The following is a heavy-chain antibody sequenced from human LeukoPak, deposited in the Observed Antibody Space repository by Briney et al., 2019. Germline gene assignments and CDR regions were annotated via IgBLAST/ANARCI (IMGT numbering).Heavy chain of an antibody. D-gene: IGHD3-22*01. V-gene: IGHV3-30*14. CDR1: GFTFSSYA. CDR2: ISYDGSNK. J-gene: IGHJ4*02. CDR3: ASYHDGSGFSPHFDY. Sequence: GRSLRLSCAASGFTFSSYAMHWVRQAPGKGLEWVAVISYDGSNKYYADSVKGRFTISRDTSKNTLYLQMNSLRAEDTAVYYCASYHDGSGFSPHFDYWGQGTLVTVSS.